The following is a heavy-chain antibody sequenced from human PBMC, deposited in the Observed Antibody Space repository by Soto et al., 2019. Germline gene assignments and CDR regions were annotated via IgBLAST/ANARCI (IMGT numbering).Heavy chain of an antibody. CDR3: ARQRMGVIRALDY. V-gene: IGHV3-23*01. J-gene: IGHJ4*02. Sequence: EVQILQSGGGLEQPGGSLRLSCAASGFTFSNYAMSWIRQAPGKGLEWVSTIRETGNTYYADSVRGRFATSRDNSENTLYLQVSSLRAEDTAVYYCARQRMGVIRALDYWGQGTLVTVSS. CDR1: GFTFSNYA. CDR2: IRETGNT. D-gene: IGHD1-26*01.